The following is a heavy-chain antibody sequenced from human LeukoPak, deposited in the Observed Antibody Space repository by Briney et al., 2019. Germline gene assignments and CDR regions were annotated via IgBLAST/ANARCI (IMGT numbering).Heavy chain of an antibody. J-gene: IGHJ4*02. D-gene: IGHD2-2*02. Sequence: GESLKISCKGSGYSFTSYWTGWVRQMPGKGLEWMGIIYPGDSDTRYSPSFQGQVTISADKSISTAYLQWSSLKASDTAMYYCARQSCSSTSCYTSYFDYWGQGTLVTVSS. V-gene: IGHV5-51*01. CDR1: GYSFTSYW. CDR2: IYPGDSDT. CDR3: ARQSCSSTSCYTSYFDY.